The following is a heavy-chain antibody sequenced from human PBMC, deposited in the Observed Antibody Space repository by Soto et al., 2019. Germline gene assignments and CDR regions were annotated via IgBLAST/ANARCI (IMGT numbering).Heavy chain of an antibody. J-gene: IGHJ5*02. CDR1: GGSFSGYY. V-gene: IGHV4-34*01. CDR2: INHSGST. D-gene: IGHD6-13*01. CDR3: ARGLGYSSSWYVGRYKRFDP. Sequence: PSETLSLTCAVYGGSFSGYYWSWTRQPPGKGLEWIGEINHSGSTNYNPSLKSRVTISVDTSKNQFSLKLSSVTAADTAVYYCARGLGYSSSWYVGRYKRFDPWGQGTLVTVSS.